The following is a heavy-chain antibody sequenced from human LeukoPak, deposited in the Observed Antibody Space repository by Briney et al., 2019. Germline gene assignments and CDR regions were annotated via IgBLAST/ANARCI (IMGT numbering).Heavy chain of an antibody. CDR1: GFTFSSYS. J-gene: IGHJ4*02. V-gene: IGHV3-21*01. CDR2: ISSSSSCI. D-gene: IGHD1-1*01. Sequence: GGSLRLSCAASGFTFSSYSMNWVRQAPGKGLEWVSSISSSSSCIYYADSVKGRFTISRDNAKNSLYLQMNSLRAEDTAVYYCARGPSKNWNVYFDYWGQGTLVTVSS. CDR3: ARGPSKNWNVYFDY.